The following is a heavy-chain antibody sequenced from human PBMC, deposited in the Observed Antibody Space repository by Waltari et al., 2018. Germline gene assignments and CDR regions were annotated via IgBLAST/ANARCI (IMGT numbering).Heavy chain of an antibody. CDR2: IYPGDSDT. Sequence: GLVRPMPGKGLEWMGIIYPGDSDTRYSPSFQGQVTISADKSISTAYLQWSSLKASDTAMYYCARSADYYYYGMDVWGQGTTVTVSS. CDR3: ARSADYYYYGMDV. V-gene: IGHV5-51*01. J-gene: IGHJ6*02.